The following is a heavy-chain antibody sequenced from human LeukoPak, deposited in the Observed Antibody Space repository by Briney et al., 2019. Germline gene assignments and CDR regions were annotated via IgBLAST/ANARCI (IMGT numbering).Heavy chain of an antibody. Sequence: GGSLRLSCAASGFTFSSYDMTWVRQAPGRGLEWVSAISGSGGSTYYADSVKGRFTISRDNSKNTLYLQMNSLRAEDTAVYYCAGSWNAERSFDPWGQGTLVTVSS. CDR1: GFTFSSYD. CDR2: ISGSGGST. V-gene: IGHV3-23*01. D-gene: IGHD1-1*01. J-gene: IGHJ5*02. CDR3: AGSWNAERSFDP.